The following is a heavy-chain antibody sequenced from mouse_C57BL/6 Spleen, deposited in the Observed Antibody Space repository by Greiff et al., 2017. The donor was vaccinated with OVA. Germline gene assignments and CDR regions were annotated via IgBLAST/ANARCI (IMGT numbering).Heavy chain of an antibody. CDR2: IDPSDSST. J-gene: IGHJ1*03. D-gene: IGHD1-1*01. Sequence: VQLQQPGAELVMPGASVKLSCKASGYTFTSYWMHWVKQRPGQGLEWIGEIDPSDSSTNYNQKFKGKSTLTVDKSSSTAYMQLSSLTSEDSAVYYCARGHFLGGSSYWYFDVWGTGTTVTVSS. CDR1: GYTFTSYW. CDR3: ARGHFLGGSSYWYFDV. V-gene: IGHV1-69*01.